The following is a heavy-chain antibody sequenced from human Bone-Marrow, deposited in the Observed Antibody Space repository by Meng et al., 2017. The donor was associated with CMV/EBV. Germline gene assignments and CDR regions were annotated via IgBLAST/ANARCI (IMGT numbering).Heavy chain of an antibody. Sequence: GESLKISCAASGFTFRSYSMHWVRQTPGKGLEWVAVISYDGSLKYYRDSVKGRITISRDNSKNTVYLQVDSLRTEDSAVYYCARDDGRFGEFLNYYYGMDVWGQGTTVTVSS. J-gene: IGHJ6*02. V-gene: IGHV3-30*04. CDR3: ARDDGRFGEFLNYYYGMDV. CDR2: ISYDGSLK. CDR1: GFTFRSYS. D-gene: IGHD3-10*01.